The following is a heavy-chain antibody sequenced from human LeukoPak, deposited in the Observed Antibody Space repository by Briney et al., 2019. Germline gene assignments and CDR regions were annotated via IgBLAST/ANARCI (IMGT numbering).Heavy chain of an antibody. CDR2: IKSSGSTI. CDR3: ARALYYIFWFDY. J-gene: IGHJ4*02. CDR1: LCTFSSYE. Sequence: PGGSLRLSCAACLCTFSSYEMNWVRQAPGKGVEGVSCIKSSGSTIYDPHAVSRRFTISRDNAKNSLYLQMNSLRAEDTAVYYCARALYYIFWFDYWGKGTLVTVS. D-gene: IGHD3-3*01. V-gene: IGHV3-48*03.